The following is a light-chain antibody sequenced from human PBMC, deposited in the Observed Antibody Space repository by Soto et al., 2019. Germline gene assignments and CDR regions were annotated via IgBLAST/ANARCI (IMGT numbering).Light chain of an antibody. J-gene: IGKJ3*01. CDR2: AAS. CDR1: QTISNY. V-gene: IGKV1-39*01. CDR3: QKTYSTPFT. Sequence: DIQMPQSPSSLSASVGDRDTITCRASQTISNYLNWYQEKPGRAPKLLIYAASNLQSGVPSRFSGSGSGTDVTLTITNLQPEDFATYYCQKTYSTPFTFGPGTNADVK.